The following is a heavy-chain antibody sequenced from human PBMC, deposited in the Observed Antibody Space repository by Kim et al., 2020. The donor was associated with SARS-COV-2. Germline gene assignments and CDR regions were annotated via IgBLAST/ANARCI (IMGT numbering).Heavy chain of an antibody. J-gene: IGHJ4*02. CDR3: ARDRPPDY. CDR2: INHSGST. Sequence: SETLSLTCAVYGGSFSGYYWSWIRQPPGKGLEWIGEINHSGSTNYNLSLKSRVTISVDTSKNQFSLKLSSVTAADTAVYYCARDRPPDYWGQGTLVTVSS. V-gene: IGHV4-34*01. CDR1: GGSFSGYY.